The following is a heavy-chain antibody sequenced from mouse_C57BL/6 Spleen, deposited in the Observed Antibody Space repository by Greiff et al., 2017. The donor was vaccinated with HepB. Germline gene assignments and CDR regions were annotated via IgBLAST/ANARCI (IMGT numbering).Heavy chain of an antibody. D-gene: IGHD1-1*01. CDR1: GYTFTDYN. CDR3: ARFGVTTVVAPFSY. CDR2: INPNNGGT. V-gene: IGHV1-22*01. Sequence: EVQLQQSGPELVKPGASVKMSCKASGYTFTDYNMHWVKQSHGKSLEWIGYINPNNGGTSYNQKFKGKATLTVTKSSSTAYMELRSLTSEDSAVYYCARFGVTTVVAPFSYWGQGTLVTVSA. J-gene: IGHJ3*01.